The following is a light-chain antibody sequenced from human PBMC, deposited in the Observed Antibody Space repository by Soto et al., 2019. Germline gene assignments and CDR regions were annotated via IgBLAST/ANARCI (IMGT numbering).Light chain of an antibody. J-gene: IGLJ2*01. CDR1: SSNIGAGYD. CDR3: QSFDTSLSGFVV. V-gene: IGLV1-40*01. Sequence: QSVLTQPPSMSGAPGQRVTISCTGSSSNIGAGYDVHWYQQHPGTAPKLLIFDNNNRPSGVPDRFSGSKSDTSVSLAITGLQAEDEADYYCQSFDTSLSGFVVFGGGTKLTVL. CDR2: DNN.